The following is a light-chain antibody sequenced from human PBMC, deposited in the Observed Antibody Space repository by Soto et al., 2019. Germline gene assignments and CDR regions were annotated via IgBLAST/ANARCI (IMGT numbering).Light chain of an antibody. CDR2: DAS. J-gene: IGKJ3*01. CDR1: QAISSA. Sequence: AIQLTQSPSSLSASVGDRVTITCRASQAISSALAWYQQKPGKAPKLLIYDASNLEGGVPSRFSGSGSGTDFTLTISSLQPEDFATYYCHQFSTYPFTFGPGTKWISN. CDR3: HQFSTYPFT. V-gene: IGKV1-13*02.